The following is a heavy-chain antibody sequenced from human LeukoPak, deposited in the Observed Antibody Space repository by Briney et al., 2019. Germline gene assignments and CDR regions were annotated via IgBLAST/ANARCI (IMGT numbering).Heavy chain of an antibody. V-gene: IGHV4-61*01. D-gene: IGHD3-3*01. J-gene: IGHJ6*02. CDR3: ARDRGGNYDFWSGLRYYYGMDV. CDR1: GGSVSSGSYY. Sequence: SETLSLTCTVSGGSVSSGSYYWSWIRQPPGKGLEWIGYIYYSGSTNYNPSLKSRVTISVDTSKNQFSLKLSSVTAADTAVYYCARDRGGNYDFWSGLRYYYGMDVWGQGTTVTVSS. CDR2: IYYSGST.